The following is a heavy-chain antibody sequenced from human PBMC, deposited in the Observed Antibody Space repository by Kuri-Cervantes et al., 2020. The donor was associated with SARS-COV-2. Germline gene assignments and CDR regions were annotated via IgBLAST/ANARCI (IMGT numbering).Heavy chain of an antibody. Sequence: ESLRLSCTVSGASISNSYWNWIRHPAGKPLQWIGRISGRGDTIYNPSLKSRASMSVVTSKNQFSLTLTSVAAADTAVYYCVGVLSNWFDPWGQGTLVTVSS. CDR3: VGVLSNWFDP. CDR2: ISGRGDT. V-gene: IGHV4-4*07. D-gene: IGHD2/OR15-2a*01. J-gene: IGHJ5*02. CDR1: GASISNSY.